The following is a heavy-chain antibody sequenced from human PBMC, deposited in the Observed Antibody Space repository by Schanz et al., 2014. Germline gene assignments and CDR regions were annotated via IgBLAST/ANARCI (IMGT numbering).Heavy chain of an antibody. J-gene: IGHJ4*02. V-gene: IGHV3-9*01. D-gene: IGHD6-13*01. CDR1: GFPFNEYG. CDR3: ARLDSSSWYPRY. CDR2: ISWNSGSI. Sequence: VQLVESGGGVVQPGRSLRLSCAASGFPFNEYGMLWVRQAPGKGLEWVSSISWNSGSIDYADSVKGRFTISRDNAKNSLYLQMNSLRAEDTAVYYCARLDSSSWYPRYWGQGTLVTVSS.